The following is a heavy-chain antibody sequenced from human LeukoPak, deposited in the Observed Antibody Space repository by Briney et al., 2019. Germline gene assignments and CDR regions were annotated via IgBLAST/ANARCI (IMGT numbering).Heavy chain of an antibody. CDR1: GYTFTNYG. Sequence: ASVKVSCKASGYTFTNYGVSWVRQAPGQGLGWMGWISAYNGDTNYAQEFQGRVTMTTDTSTTTAYMEVRSLRSDDTAVYYCARSSYCSAGSCYSDYWGQGTLVTVSS. CDR3: ARSSYCSAGSCYSDY. V-gene: IGHV1-18*01. J-gene: IGHJ4*02. D-gene: IGHD2-15*01. CDR2: ISAYNGDT.